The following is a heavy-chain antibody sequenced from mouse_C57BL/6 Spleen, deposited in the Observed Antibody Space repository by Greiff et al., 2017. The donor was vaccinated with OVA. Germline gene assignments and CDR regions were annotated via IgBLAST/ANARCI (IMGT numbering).Heavy chain of an antibody. CDR1: GYTFTSYW. D-gene: IGHD2-4*01. CDR2: IYPGSGST. CDR3: ARWYYDYDWYFDV. J-gene: IGHJ1*03. V-gene: IGHV1-55*01. Sequence: QVQLQQSGAELVKPGASVKMSCKASGYTFTSYWITWVKQRPGQGLEWIGDIYPGSGSTNYNEKFKSKATLTVDTSSSTAYMQLSSLTSEDSAVYYCARWYYDYDWYFDVWGTGTTVTVSS.